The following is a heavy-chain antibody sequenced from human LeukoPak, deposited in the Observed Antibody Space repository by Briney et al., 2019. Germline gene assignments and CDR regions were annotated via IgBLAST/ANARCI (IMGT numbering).Heavy chain of an antibody. D-gene: IGHD4-17*01. CDR3: ARDRSTVTTWLDY. CDR2: ISSTSGNK. Sequence: GGSLRLSCTASGFIFSTYSMIWVRQAPGKGLEWVSSISSTSGNKYYADSVKGRFTISRDNAKNSLYLQMNSLRAEDTAVYYCARDRSTVTTWLDYWGQGTLVTVSS. CDR1: GFIFSTYS. J-gene: IGHJ4*02. V-gene: IGHV3-21*01.